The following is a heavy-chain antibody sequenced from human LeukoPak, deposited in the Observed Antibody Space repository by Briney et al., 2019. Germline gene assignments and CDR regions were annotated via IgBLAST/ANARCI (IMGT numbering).Heavy chain of an antibody. J-gene: IGHJ6*02. D-gene: IGHD6-19*01. Sequence: ASVKVSCKASGYTVTSYDINWVRQPTGQGLEWMGWMNPDSGNTGYAQKFQGRVTMTRNTSISTAYMELSSLRSEDTAVYYCARGLPYSSGVGYYYYYGMDVWGQGTTVIVSS. CDR3: ARGLPYSSGVGYYYYYGMDV. CDR2: MNPDSGNT. CDR1: GYTVTSYD. V-gene: IGHV1-8*01.